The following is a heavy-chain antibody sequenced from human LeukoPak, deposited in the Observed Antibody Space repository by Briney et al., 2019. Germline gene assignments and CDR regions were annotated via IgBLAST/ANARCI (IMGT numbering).Heavy chain of an antibody. J-gene: IGHJ4*02. D-gene: IGHD3-10*01. Sequence: PGGSLRLSCAPSGFTFSSYGMHWVREAPGKGLEWVAFIRYDGSNKYYADSVKGRFTISRDNSKNTLYLQMNSLRAEDTAVYYCAKGAVWFGDLSDYWGQGTLVTVSS. CDR2: IRYDGSNK. V-gene: IGHV3-30*02. CDR3: AKGAVWFGDLSDY. CDR1: GFTFSSYG.